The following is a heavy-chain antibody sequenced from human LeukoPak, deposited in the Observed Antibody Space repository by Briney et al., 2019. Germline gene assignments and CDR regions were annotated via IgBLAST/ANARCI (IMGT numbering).Heavy chain of an antibody. CDR2: ISGSGGST. D-gene: IGHD3-22*01. V-gene: IGHV3-23*01. Sequence: GGSLRLSCAASGFTFSSYAMSWVRQAPGKGLEWVSAISGSGGSTYYADSVKGRFTISRDNSKNTLYLQMNSLRAEDTAVYYCARSHYDSSGYYFPLSDWGQGTLVTVSS. J-gene: IGHJ4*02. CDR3: ARSHYDSSGYYFPLSD. CDR1: GFTFSSYA.